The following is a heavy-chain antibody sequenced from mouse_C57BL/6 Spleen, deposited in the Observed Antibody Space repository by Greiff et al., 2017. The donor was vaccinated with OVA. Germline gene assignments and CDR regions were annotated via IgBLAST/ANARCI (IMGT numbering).Heavy chain of an antibody. J-gene: IGHJ1*03. D-gene: IGHD1-1*01. CDR3: ARCGSDWYFDV. CDR2: INPSNGGT. CDR1: GYTFTSYW. Sequence: VQLQQPGTELVKPGASVKLSCKASGYTFTSYWMHWVKQRPGQGLEWIGNINPSNGGTNYNEKFKSKATLTVDKSSSTANMQLSSLTSEDTAVYYCARCGSDWYFDVWGTGTTVTVSS. V-gene: IGHV1-53*01.